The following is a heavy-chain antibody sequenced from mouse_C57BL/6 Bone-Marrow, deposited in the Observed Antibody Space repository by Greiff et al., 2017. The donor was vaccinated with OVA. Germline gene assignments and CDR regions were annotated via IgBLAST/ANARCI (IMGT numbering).Heavy chain of an antibody. D-gene: IGHD2-2*01. CDR3: TRLWLRRRAWFAY. CDR2: IDPENGDT. CDR1: GFNIKDDY. V-gene: IGHV14-4*01. Sequence: DVQLQESGAELLRPGASVKLSCTASGFNIKDDYMHWVKQRPEQGLEWIGWIDPENGDTEYASKFQGKATITADTSSNTAYLQLSSLTSEDTAVYYCTRLWLRRRAWFAYWGQGTLVTVSA. J-gene: IGHJ3*01.